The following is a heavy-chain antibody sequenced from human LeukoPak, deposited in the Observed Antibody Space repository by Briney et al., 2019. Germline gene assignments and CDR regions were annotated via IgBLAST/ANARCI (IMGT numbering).Heavy chain of an antibody. V-gene: IGHV3-33*06. Sequence: PGRSLRLSCAASGFTFSSYGMHWARQAPGKGLEWVAVIWYDGSNKYYADSVKGRFTISRDNSKNTLYLQMNSLRAEDTAVYYCAKDHCGGDCYSWDYFDYWGQGTLVTVSS. CDR3: AKDHCGGDCYSWDYFDY. CDR1: GFTFSSYG. CDR2: IWYDGSNK. D-gene: IGHD2-21*02. J-gene: IGHJ4*02.